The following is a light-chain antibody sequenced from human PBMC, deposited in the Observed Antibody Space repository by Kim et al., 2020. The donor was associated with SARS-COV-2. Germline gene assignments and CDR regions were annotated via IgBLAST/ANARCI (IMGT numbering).Light chain of an antibody. CDR1: SSDVGGSNY. CDR3: SPYTSSSTWV. V-gene: IGLV2-14*03. CDR2: DVS. J-gene: IGLJ3*02. Sequence: QSALTQPASVSGSPGQSITISCTGTSSDVGGSNYVSWYQQHPGKAPKLMIYDVSNRPSGVSNRFSGSKSGNTASLTISGLQAEDEADYYCSPYTSSSTWVFGGGTQLTVL.